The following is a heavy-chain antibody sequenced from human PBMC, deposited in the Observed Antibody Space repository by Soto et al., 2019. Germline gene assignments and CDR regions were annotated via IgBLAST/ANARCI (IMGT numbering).Heavy chain of an antibody. CDR3: ARRSSLVFTDH. CDR1: GYTFTSYY. D-gene: IGHD2-2*01. Sequence: GASVKVSCKASGYTFTSYYMHWGRQAPGQGLEWMGIINPSGGSTSYAQKFQGRVTMTRDTSTSTVYMELSSLRSEDTAVYYCARRSSLVFTDHWGQGTLVTVSS. V-gene: IGHV1-46*01. J-gene: IGHJ5*02. CDR2: INPSGGST.